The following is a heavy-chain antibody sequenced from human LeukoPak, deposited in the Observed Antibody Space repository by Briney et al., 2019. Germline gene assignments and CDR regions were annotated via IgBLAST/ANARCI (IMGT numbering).Heavy chain of an antibody. CDR3: ARDILEWSYYYMDV. J-gene: IGHJ6*03. Sequence: SETLSLTCSVFGGSISTYYWSWIRQPPGKGLDWIAYIHYSGSTNYNPSLKSRVTISVDTSKNQFSLKLNSVTAADTAVYYCARDILEWSYYYMDVWGKGTTVTVSS. CDR1: GGSISTYY. CDR2: IHYSGST. V-gene: IGHV4-59*12. D-gene: IGHD3-3*01.